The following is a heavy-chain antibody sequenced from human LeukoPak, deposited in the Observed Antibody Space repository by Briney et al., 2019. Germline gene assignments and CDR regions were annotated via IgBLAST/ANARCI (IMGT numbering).Heavy chain of an antibody. J-gene: IGHJ6*03. CDR3: AAGIVGATGYYYYYMDV. CDR2: IIPMFGTA. D-gene: IGHD1-26*01. V-gene: IGHV1-69*06. CDR1: GGTLRNYA. Sequence: GASVKVSCKASGGTLRNYAINWVRQAPGQRLEWMGGIIPMFGTANYAQKFQGRVTITADKSTSTAYMELSSLRSEDTAVYYCAAGIVGATGYYYYYMDVWGKGTTVTVSS.